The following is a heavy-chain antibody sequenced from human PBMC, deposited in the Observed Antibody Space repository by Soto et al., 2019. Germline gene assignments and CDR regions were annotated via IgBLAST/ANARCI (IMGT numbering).Heavy chain of an antibody. CDR1: GFRFGDYY. Sequence: QVQLVESGGGLVKPGGSLRLSCAASGFRFGDYYMSWIRQAPGKGLEWVSYISSSAYTIYYAASVEGRFTISRDNAKNSLFLQMNSLRADYTAVYYCARGLVVAATRGPLDYWGPGILVTVSS. J-gene: IGHJ4*02. V-gene: IGHV3-11*01. CDR2: ISSSAYTI. CDR3: ARGLVVAATRGPLDY. D-gene: IGHD2-15*01.